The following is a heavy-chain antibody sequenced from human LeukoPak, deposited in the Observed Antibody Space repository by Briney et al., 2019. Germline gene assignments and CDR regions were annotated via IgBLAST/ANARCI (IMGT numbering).Heavy chain of an antibody. CDR3: GKIRLEDSATGH. J-gene: IGHJ4*02. V-gene: IGHV3-23*01. D-gene: IGHD2-15*01. CDR1: GFSFSAYG. Sequence: GGSLRLSCAASGFSFSAYGMNWVRQAPGKGLEWVSAIGGSGATTYYADSVRGRFTISRDNSKNTMYLQMSSLRAEDTAIYYCGKIRLEDSATGHWGQGTLVTVSS. CDR2: IGGSGATT.